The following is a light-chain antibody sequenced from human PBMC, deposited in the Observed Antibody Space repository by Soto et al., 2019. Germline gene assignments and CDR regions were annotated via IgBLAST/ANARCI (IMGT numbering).Light chain of an antibody. CDR3: QQYYSIPLT. CDR2: WAS. V-gene: IGKV4-1*01. J-gene: IGKJ4*01. CDR1: QSVLYSSNNKNY. Sequence: DVVMTQSPDSLAVSLGERATINCKSSQSVLYSSNNKNYLAWYQQKPGQPPKLLIYWASTRESGVPDRFSGSGSGTDFTLTIVSLQAEDVAVYYCQQYYSIPLTFGGGTKVKIK.